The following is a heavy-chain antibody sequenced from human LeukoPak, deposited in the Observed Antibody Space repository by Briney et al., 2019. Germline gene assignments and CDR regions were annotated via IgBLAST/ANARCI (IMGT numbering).Heavy chain of an antibody. CDR2: ISGGGGST. J-gene: IGHJ4*02. CDR3: ARHDRGSGSPFHFDY. Sequence: GGSLRLSCAASGFTFSSYAMSWVRQAPGKGLEWVAAISGGGGSTYYADSVKGRFTISRDNSKNTLYLQMNSLSADDTAVFYCARHDRGSGSPFHFDYWGQGTLVTV. CDR1: GFTFSSYA. D-gene: IGHD3-10*01. V-gene: IGHV3-23*01.